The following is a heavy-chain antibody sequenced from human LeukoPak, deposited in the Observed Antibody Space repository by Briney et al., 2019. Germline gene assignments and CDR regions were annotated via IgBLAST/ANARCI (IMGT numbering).Heavy chain of an antibody. V-gene: IGHV3-15*01. CDR2: IKSKTDGGTT. CDR1: GFTFSDYY. D-gene: IGHD6-19*01. J-gene: IGHJ4*02. CDR3: TKGGWYFDY. Sequence: GGSLRLSCAASGFTFSDYYMSWIRQAPGKGLEWVGRIKSKTDGGTTDYAAPVKGRFTISRDDSKNTLYLQMNSLKTEDTAVYYCTKGGWYFDYWGQGTLVTVSS.